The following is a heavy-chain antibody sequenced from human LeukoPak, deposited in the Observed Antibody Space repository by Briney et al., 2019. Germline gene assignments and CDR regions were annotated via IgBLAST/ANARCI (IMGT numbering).Heavy chain of an antibody. D-gene: IGHD6-19*01. CDR3: ARDPGSGSLELDY. V-gene: IGHV1-69*04. J-gene: IGHJ4*02. CDR1: GGTFSSYT. CDR2: IIPILGIA. Sequence: SVKVSCKASGGTFSSYTISWVRQAPGQGLEWMGRIIPILGIANYAQKLQGRVTMTTDTSTSTAYMELRSLRSDDTAVYYSARDPGSGSLELDYWGQGTLVTVSS.